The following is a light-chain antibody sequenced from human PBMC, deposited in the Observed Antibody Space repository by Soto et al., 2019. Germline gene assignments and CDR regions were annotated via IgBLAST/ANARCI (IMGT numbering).Light chain of an antibody. CDR1: QSVSSRN. Sequence: ESMLTQFPGTLSLSPGERATLSCRASQSVSSRNLAWYQQKPGQAPRLLIYGASIRATGIPDRFSGSGSGTDFTLTIRRLEPEDFAVYYWQQFGGSPPAFTFGQGTKLEI. J-gene: IGKJ2*01. CDR2: GAS. V-gene: IGKV3-20*01. CDR3: QQFGGSPPAFT.